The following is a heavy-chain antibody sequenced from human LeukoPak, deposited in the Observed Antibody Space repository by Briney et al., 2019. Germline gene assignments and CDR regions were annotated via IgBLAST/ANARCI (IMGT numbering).Heavy chain of an antibody. Sequence: ASVKVSCKASGYTFTSYGISWVRQAPGQGLEWMGWISAYNGNTNYAQKLQGRVTMTTDTSTSTAYMELRSLRSDDTAVYYCARETGPPGFIYYFDYWGQGTLVTVSS. V-gene: IGHV1-18*01. CDR3: ARETGPPGFIYYFDY. J-gene: IGHJ4*02. D-gene: IGHD2-21*01. CDR2: ISAYNGNT. CDR1: GYTFTSYG.